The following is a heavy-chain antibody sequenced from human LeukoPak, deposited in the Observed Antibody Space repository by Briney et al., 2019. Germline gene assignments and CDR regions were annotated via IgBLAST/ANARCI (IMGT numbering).Heavy chain of an antibody. CDR1: GFTFSSYS. CDR3: ARAVAGTWNDY. CDR2: ISSSSSYI. J-gene: IGHJ4*02. Sequence: GGSLRLSCAASGFTFSSYSMNWVRQARGKGLEWVSSISSSSSYIYYADSVKGRFTISRDNAKNSLYLQMNSLRAEDTAVYYCARAVAGTWNDYWGQGTLVTVSS. D-gene: IGHD6-19*01. V-gene: IGHV3-21*01.